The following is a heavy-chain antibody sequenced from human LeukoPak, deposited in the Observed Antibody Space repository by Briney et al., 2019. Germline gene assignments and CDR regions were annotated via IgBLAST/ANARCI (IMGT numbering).Heavy chain of an antibody. CDR2: MNPNSGNT. V-gene: IGHV1-8*01. CDR3: ARGLRVVGGSYILYYFDY. CDR1: GYTFTSYD. J-gene: IGHJ4*02. D-gene: IGHD1-26*01. Sequence: ASVKVSCKASGYTFTSYDINWVRQATGQGLEWMGWMNPNSGNTGYAQKFQGRVTMTRNTSISTAYMELSSLRSEDTAVYYCARGLRVVGGSYILYYFDYWGQGTLVTVSS.